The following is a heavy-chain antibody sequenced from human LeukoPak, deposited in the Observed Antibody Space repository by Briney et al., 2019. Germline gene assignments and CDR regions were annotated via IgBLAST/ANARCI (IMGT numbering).Heavy chain of an antibody. CDR3: ARVYAYYDYVWGSYRYGYFDY. Sequence: GASVKVSCKASGYTFTSYGISWVRQAPGQGLEWMGWISAYNGNTNYAQKLQGRVTMTTDTSTSTAYMELRSLRSDDTAVYYCARVYAYYDYVWGSYRYGYFDYWGQGTLVTVSS. CDR1: GYTFTSYG. CDR2: ISAYNGNT. J-gene: IGHJ4*02. V-gene: IGHV1-18*01. D-gene: IGHD3-16*02.